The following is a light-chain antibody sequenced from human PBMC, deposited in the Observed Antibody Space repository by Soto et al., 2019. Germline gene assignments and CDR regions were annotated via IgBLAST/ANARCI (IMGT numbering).Light chain of an antibody. CDR2: RQGSGSY. Sequence: QLVLNQSSSASASLGSSVKLTCTLSSGHSGYTIAWHQQQPGKAPRYLMKRQGSGSYNKGSGVPDRFSGSSSGADRYLTISNLQFEDEADYYCETWDSNTVVFGGGTQLTVL. CDR3: ETWDSNTVV. CDR1: SGHSGYT. J-gene: IGLJ2*01. V-gene: IGLV4-60*02.